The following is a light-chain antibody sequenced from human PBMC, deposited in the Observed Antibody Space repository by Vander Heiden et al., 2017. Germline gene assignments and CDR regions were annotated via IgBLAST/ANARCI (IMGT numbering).Light chain of an antibody. CDR1: SSDVGGYNY. Sequence: QSVLLHPRSVSGSPGPSVPISCTGTSSDVGGYNYVSWYQQHPGKAPKLMSYDVSKRPSGVPDRFSGSKSGNTASLTISGLQAEDECDYYCCSYAGSYTGVFGGGTKLTVL. J-gene: IGLJ3*02. V-gene: IGLV2-11*02. CDR2: DVS. CDR3: CSYAGSYTGV.